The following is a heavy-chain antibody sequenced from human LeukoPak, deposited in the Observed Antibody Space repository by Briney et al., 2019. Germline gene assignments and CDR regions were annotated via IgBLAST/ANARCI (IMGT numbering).Heavy chain of an antibody. CDR3: AKDAHWGYFDY. V-gene: IGHV3-9*01. Sequence: GGSLRLSCAASGFTFDDYAMHWVRQAPGKGLEWVSGISWNSGSIGYADSVKGRFTISRDNAKNSLYLQMNSLRAEDTALYYCAKDAHWGYFDYWGQGTLVTVSS. D-gene: IGHD7-27*01. J-gene: IGHJ4*02. CDR2: ISWNSGSI. CDR1: GFTFDDYA.